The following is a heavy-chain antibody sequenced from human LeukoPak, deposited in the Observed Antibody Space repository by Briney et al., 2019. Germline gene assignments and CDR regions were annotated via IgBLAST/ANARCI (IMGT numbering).Heavy chain of an antibody. J-gene: IGHJ4*02. CDR2: INAGNGNT. CDR3: ARDQEGFDY. Sequence: ASVKVSCKASGYSFSTYTMHWVRQAPGQRLEWMGWINAGNGNTKYSQNFQGRVTITRDTSANTAYMEMSSLRSEDTAVYYCARDQEGFDYWGQGTLVTVSS. V-gene: IGHV1-3*01. CDR1: GYSFSTYT.